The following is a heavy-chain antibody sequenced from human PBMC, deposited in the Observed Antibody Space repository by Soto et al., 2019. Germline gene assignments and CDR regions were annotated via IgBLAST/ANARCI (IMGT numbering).Heavy chain of an antibody. V-gene: IGHV3-15*01. D-gene: IGHD7-27*01. CDR1: GFTFSNLY. Sequence: EAPLVESGGDMVKPGGSHRLSCAASGFTFSNLYMSWGRQAPGKGLEWVGHIKRIIDGGTTAYAAPVNGRFTISRDDSKGVLYLQMNSLKTEDTAMYYCGTGDAFDIWGQGTMVTVS. J-gene: IGHJ3*02. CDR2: IKRIIDGGTT. CDR3: GTGDAFDI.